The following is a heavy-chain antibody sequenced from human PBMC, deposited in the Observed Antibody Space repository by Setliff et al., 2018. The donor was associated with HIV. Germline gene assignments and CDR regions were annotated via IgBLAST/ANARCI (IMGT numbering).Heavy chain of an antibody. CDR1: GFTFRSYW. Sequence: PGGSLRLSCAASGFTFRSYWMTWVRQAPGKGLEWVANINQDGSEKNYVDSVKGRFTTSRDNAKNSLFLQLNSLRAEDTAMYYCATPRGFYSSSGWGQGTLVTVSS. CDR3: ATPRGFYSSSG. D-gene: IGHD6-13*01. V-gene: IGHV3-7*03. J-gene: IGHJ4*02. CDR2: INQDGSEK.